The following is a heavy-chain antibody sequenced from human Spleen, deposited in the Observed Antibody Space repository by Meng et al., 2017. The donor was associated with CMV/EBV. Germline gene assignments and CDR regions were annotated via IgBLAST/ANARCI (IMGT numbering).Heavy chain of an antibody. D-gene: IGHD6-19*01. CDR1: GFTFSSYA. CDR2: INWNGGST. J-gene: IGHJ4*02. V-gene: IGHV3-20*04. Sequence: GESLKISCAASGFTFSSYAMSWVRQAPGKGLEWVSGINWNGGSTGYADSVKGRFTISRDNAKNSLYLQMNSLRAEDTALYYCARDTIAVAGTDYWGQGTLVTVSS. CDR3: ARDTIAVAGTDY.